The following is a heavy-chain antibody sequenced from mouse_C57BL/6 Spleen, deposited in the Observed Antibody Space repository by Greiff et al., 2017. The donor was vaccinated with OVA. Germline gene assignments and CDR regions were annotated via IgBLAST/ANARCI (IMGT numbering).Heavy chain of an antibody. CDR2: INLSNGGT. CDR3: ARSWGGSGYAEGC. V-gene: IGHV1-53*01. CDR1: GFTFTSHW. D-gene: IGHD1-1*01. Sequence: QVQLQQPGTELVKPGASVKLSCKSSGFTFTSHWLHWVKQRPGQGLEWIGNINLSNGGTNYNEKFKSKATLTVDKSTSTAYMQISSLTSEDSAVYCGARSWGGSGYAEGCWGQGTLVTVSA. J-gene: IGHJ3*01.